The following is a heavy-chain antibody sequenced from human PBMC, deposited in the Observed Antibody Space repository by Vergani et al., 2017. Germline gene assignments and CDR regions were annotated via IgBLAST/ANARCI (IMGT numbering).Heavy chain of an antibody. CDR1: GFTFSNYW. V-gene: IGHV3-74*01. CDR3: ARDGWELLDYFYYMDV. D-gene: IGHD1-26*01. J-gene: IGHJ6*03. CDR2: INSDGDST. Sequence: VQLVESGGGLVQPGGSLRLFCTASGFTFSNYWMQWVRQAPGKGLMWVSRINSDGDSTSYADSVKGRFTISRDNAKNTLYLQMDSLRAEDTAVYYCARDGWELLDYFYYMDVWDKGTTVTVSS.